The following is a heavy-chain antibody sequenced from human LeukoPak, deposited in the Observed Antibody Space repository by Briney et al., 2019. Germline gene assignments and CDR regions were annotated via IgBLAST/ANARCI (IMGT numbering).Heavy chain of an antibody. CDR3: AKGGAYDGSGYEDY. V-gene: IGHV3-43*01. CDR1: GFKFDDYT. Sequence: GGSLRLSCAASGFKFDDYTMHWVRQAPGKGLEWVSLISWDGVGTYYADSVKGRFTISRDNSKNSLYLQMNSLRTEDTALYYCAKGGAYDGSGYEDYWGQGTLVTVSS. J-gene: IGHJ4*02. CDR2: ISWDGVGT. D-gene: IGHD3-22*01.